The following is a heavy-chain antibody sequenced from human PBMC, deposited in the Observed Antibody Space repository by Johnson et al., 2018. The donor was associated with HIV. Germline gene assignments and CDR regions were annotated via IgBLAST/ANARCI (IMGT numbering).Heavy chain of an antibody. D-gene: IGHD6-19*01. CDR1: GFTVSSNY. CDR3: ARVFGSGWSYDAFDI. CDR2: ISSSGSTI. Sequence: VQLVESGGGLVQPGGSLRLSCAASGFTVSSNYMSWIRQAPGKGLEWVSYISSSGSTIYYADSVKGRFTISRDNAKNSLYLQMNSLRAEDTAVYYCARVFGSGWSYDAFDIWGQGTMVTVSS. V-gene: IGHV3-11*04. J-gene: IGHJ3*02.